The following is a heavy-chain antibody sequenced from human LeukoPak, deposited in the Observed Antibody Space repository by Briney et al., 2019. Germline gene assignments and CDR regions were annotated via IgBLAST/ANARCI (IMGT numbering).Heavy chain of an antibody. Sequence: GGSLRLSCAASGFTFSSYSMNWVRQAPGKGLEWVSSISSSSSIYYADSVKGRFTISRDNARNSLYLQMNSLRAEDTAVYYCARFGGSGWYRWGQGTLVTVSS. CDR3: ARFGGSGWYR. CDR2: ISSSSSI. V-gene: IGHV3-21*01. J-gene: IGHJ4*02. D-gene: IGHD6-19*01. CDR1: GFTFSSYS.